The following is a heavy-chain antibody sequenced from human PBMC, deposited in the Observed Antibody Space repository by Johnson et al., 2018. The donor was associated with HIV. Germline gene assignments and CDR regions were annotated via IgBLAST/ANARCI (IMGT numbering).Heavy chain of an antibody. V-gene: IGHV3-13*01. CDR2: IGTAGDT. Sequence: VQLVESGGGLVQPGGSLRLSCAASGFTFSSYDMHWVRQATGKGLEWVSAIGTAGDTYYPGSVKGRFTISRENAKNSLYLQMNSLSAGDTAVYYCARALRTALGSPWNGGYDAFDIWGQGTMVTVSS. CDR3: ARALRTALGSPWNGGYDAFDI. CDR1: GFTFSSYD. D-gene: IGHD1-1*01. J-gene: IGHJ3*02.